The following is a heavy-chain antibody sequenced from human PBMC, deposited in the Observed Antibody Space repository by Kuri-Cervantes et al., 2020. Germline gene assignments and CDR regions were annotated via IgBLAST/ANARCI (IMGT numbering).Heavy chain of an antibody. Sequence: SETLSLTCTVSGGSISSYYWSWIRQPPGEGLEWIGYIYYSGSTNYNPSLKSRVTISVDTSKNQFSLKLSSVTAADTAVYYCARGDSSWYGNYYYGMDVWGQGTTVTVSS. CDR1: GGSISSYY. CDR3: ARGDSSWYGNYYYGMDV. CDR2: IYYSGST. J-gene: IGHJ6*02. D-gene: IGHD6-13*01. V-gene: IGHV4-59*12.